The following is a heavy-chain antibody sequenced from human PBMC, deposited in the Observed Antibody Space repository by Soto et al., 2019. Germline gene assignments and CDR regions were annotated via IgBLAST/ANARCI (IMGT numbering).Heavy chain of an antibody. CDR3: AKQKGVPAAPFDY. V-gene: IGHV3-23*01. CDR1: GFTFSSYA. J-gene: IGHJ4*02. Sequence: GGSLRLSCAASGFTFSSYAMSWVRQAPGKGLEWVSAISGSGGSTYYADSVKGRFTISRDNSKNKLYLQMNSLRAEYTAVYYCAKQKGVPAAPFDYWGQGTLVTVSS. CDR2: ISGSGGST. D-gene: IGHD2-2*01.